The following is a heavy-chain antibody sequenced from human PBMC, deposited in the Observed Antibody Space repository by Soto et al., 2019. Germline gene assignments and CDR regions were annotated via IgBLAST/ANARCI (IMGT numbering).Heavy chain of an antibody. V-gene: IGHV1-69*06. CDR3: WRHDKTALPPLDS. CDR1: GAGDTFSNYG. J-gene: IGHJ4*02. CDR2: TIPAFGTA. Sequence: QVHLVQSGAEVKSPGSAVKVSCKVSGAGDTFSNYGLNWMRQAPGQGLEWMGGTIPAFGTANYAQKFQGRVTITADKSTPTAYMELSSLRSDDTAVYYCWRHDKTALPPLDSWGQGTLVSVSS. D-gene: IGHD1-1*01.